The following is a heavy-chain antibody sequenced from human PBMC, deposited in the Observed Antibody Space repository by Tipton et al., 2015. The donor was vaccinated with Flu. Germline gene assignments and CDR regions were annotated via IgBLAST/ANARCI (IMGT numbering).Heavy chain of an antibody. D-gene: IGHD3-22*01. CDR1: GYTFTSSG. CDR3: AGFPTYYYDSGDFSRLERWFAP. CDR2: ISAYNGNT. Sequence: QLVQSGAEVKKPGASVKVPCKASGYTFTSSGLSWVRQAPGQGLEWMGWISAYNGNTNYAQKFQGRVTMTTDTSTSTAYMELRSLRSDYPAVYYWAGFPTYYYDSGDFSRLERWFAPWGQGTLVTVSS. V-gene: IGHV1-18*01. J-gene: IGHJ5*02.